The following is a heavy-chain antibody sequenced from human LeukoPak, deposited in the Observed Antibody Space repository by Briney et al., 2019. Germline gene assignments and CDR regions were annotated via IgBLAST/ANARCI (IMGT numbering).Heavy chain of an antibody. V-gene: IGHV1-18*01. CDR1: GYTFTSYG. D-gene: IGHD2-21*02. J-gene: IGHJ4*02. CDR3: ARSRGVTAYRQEFDY. Sequence: GASVKVSCNASGYTFTSYGLSWVRQAPGQGLEWMGWISTYNSNPSYAQKFQGRVTMSTDTSTSTAYMDLRSLRSDDTAVYYCARSRGVTAYRQEFDYWGQGTLVTVSS. CDR2: ISTYNSNP.